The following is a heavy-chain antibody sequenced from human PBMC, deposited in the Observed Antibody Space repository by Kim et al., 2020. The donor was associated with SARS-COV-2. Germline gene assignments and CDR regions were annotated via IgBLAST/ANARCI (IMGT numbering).Heavy chain of an antibody. Sequence: ASVKVSCKASGYTFTSYYMHWVRQAPGQGLEWMGIINPSGGTTTYAQKFQGRVTMTRDTSTTTVFMELSSLRSEDTAVYYCARGSPPYYDFWSGYSDYWGQGTLVPVSS. CDR1: GYTFTSYY. V-gene: IGHV1-46*01. D-gene: IGHD3-3*01. CDR2: INPSGGTT. CDR3: ARGSPPYYDFWSGYSDY. J-gene: IGHJ4*02.